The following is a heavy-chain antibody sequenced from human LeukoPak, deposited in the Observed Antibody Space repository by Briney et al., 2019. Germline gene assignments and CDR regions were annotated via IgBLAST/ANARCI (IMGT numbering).Heavy chain of an antibody. CDR2: INHSGST. D-gene: IGHD3-3*01. CDR1: GGSFSGYY. CDR3: ARARKIFEVVIIGFDY. Sequence: SETLSLTCAVYGGSFSGYYWSWIRQPPGKGLEWIGEINHSGSTNYNPSLKSRVTISVDTSKNQFSLKLSSVTAADTAVYYCARARKIFEVVIIGFDYWGQGTLVTVSS. V-gene: IGHV4-34*01. J-gene: IGHJ4*02.